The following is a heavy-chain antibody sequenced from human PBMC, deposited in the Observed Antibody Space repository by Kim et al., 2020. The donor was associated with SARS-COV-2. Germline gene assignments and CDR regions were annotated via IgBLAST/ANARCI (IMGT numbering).Heavy chain of an antibody. Sequence: SETLSLTCAVYGGSFSGYYWSWIRQPPGKGLEWIGEINHSGSTNYNPSLKSRVTISVDTSKNQFSLKLSSVTAADTAVYYCARAINKYSSSCRWFDPWGQGTLVTVSS. V-gene: IGHV4-34*01. CDR3: ARAINKYSSSCRWFDP. D-gene: IGHD6-13*01. CDR2: INHSGST. J-gene: IGHJ5*02. CDR1: GGSFSGYY.